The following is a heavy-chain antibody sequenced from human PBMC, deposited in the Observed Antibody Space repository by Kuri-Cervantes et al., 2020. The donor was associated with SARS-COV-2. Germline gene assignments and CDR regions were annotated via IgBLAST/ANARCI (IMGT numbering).Heavy chain of an antibody. CDR1: GGSISSGDYY. V-gene: IGHV4-30-4*08. Sequence: LRLSCTVSGGSISSGDYYWSWIRQPPGNGLEWIGYIYYSGSTYYNPSLKSRVTISVDTSKNQFSLKLSSVTAADTAVYYCARDPNANHNNWFDPWGQGTLVTVSS. D-gene: IGHD4/OR15-4a*01. CDR2: IYYSGST. CDR3: ARDPNANHNNWFDP. J-gene: IGHJ5*02.